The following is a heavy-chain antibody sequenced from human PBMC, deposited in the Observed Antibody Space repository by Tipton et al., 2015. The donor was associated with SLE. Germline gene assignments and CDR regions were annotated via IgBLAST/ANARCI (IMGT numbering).Heavy chain of an antibody. CDR1: GGSINTGFYY. CDR2: IYYSGST. D-gene: IGHD3-9*01. J-gene: IGHJ3*02. V-gene: IGHV4-30-2*01. Sequence: TLSLTCDVSGGSINTGFYYWSWIRQPPGKGLEWIGCIYYSGSTYYNPSLKSRVTISVDTSKNQFSLKLSSVTAADTAVYYCARDNLTGPNRAFDIWGQGTMVTVSS. CDR3: ARDNLTGPNRAFDI.